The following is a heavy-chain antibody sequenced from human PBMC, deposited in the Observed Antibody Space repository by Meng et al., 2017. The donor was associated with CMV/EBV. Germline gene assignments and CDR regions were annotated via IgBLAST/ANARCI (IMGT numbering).Heavy chain of an antibody. V-gene: IGHV3-21*01. CDR1: GFTFSSYS. CDR3: ARDKTGVVGLFDY. Sequence: GESLKISCAASGFTFSSYSMNWVRQAPGKGLEWVSSISSSSSYIYYADSVKGRFTISRDNAKNSPYLQMNSLRAEDTAVYYCARDKTGVVGLFDYWGQGTLVTVSS. J-gene: IGHJ4*02. D-gene: IGHD2-15*01. CDR2: ISSSSSYI.